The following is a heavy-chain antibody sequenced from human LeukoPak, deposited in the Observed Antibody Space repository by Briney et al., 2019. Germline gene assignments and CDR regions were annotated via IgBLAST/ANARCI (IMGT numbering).Heavy chain of an antibody. J-gene: IGHJ4*02. V-gene: IGHV3-23*01. CDR2: TSGSGGST. CDR3: AKDRAGVGATPYYFDY. CDR1: GFTFSSYA. Sequence: GGSLRLSCAASGFTFSSYAMSWVRQAPGKGLEWVSATSGSGGSTYYADSVKGRFTISRDNSKNTLYLQMNSLRAEDTAVYYCAKDRAGVGATPYYFDYWGQGTLVTVSS. D-gene: IGHD1-26*01.